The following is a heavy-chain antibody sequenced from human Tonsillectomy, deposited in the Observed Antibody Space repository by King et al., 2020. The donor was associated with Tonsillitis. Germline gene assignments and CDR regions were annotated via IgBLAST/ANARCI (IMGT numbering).Heavy chain of an antibody. D-gene: IGHD6-6*01. J-gene: IGHJ6*02. CDR1: GFTFSSYA. CDR2: ISYDGSNK. CDR3: ARDRESAEIATRPRRYYYYGMDV. V-gene: IGHV3-30*04. Sequence: VQLVESGGGVVQPGRSLRLSCAASGFTFSSYAMHWVRQAPGKGLEWVAVISYDGSNKYYADSVKGRFTISRDNSKNTLYLQMNSLRAEDTAVYYCARDRESAEIATRPRRYYYYGMDVWGQGTTVTVSS.